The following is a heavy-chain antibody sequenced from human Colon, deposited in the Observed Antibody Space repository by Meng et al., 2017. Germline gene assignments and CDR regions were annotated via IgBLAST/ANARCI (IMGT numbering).Heavy chain of an antibody. V-gene: IGHV3-20*04. CDR3: ARDLHSGSYTDY. D-gene: IGHD1-26*01. Sequence: GGSLSLSCAASGFTFDDYGMSWVRQAPGKGLEWVSGINWNGGSTGYADSVKGRFTISRDKAKNSLYLKMNSLRAEDTALYYCARDLHSGSYTDYWGQGTLVTVSS. CDR1: GFTFDDYG. CDR2: INWNGGST. J-gene: IGHJ4*02.